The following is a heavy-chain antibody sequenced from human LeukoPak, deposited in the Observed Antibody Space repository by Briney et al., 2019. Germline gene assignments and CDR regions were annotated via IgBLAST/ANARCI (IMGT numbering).Heavy chain of an antibody. CDR1: GGSISHYY. V-gene: IGHV4-59*01. D-gene: IGHD4-17*01. CDR2: IYYSGTT. Sequence: MASETLSLTSTVSGGSISHYYWSWIRQSPGKGLEWIGYIYYSGTTNYNPSLKSRVTISVDTSRNQFSLQLRSVTAADTAVYYCAREDPQTTVPEGMDVWGQGTTVIVSS. J-gene: IGHJ6*02. CDR3: AREDPQTTVPEGMDV.